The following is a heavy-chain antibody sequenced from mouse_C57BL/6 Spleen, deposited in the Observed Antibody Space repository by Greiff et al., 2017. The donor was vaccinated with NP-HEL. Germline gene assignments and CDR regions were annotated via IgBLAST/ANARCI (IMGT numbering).Heavy chain of an antibody. CDR2: INPSNGGT. CDR1: GYTFTSYW. D-gene: IGHD1-1*01. CDR3: ARSGYYYGSSYDYYAMDY. V-gene: IGHV1-53*01. J-gene: IGHJ4*01. Sequence: VQLQQPGTELVKPGASVKLSCKASGYTFTSYWMHWVKQRPGQGLEWIGNINPSNGGTNYNEKFKSKATLTVDKSSSTAYMQLSSLTSEDSAVYNCARSGYYYGSSYDYYAMDYWGQGTSVTVSS.